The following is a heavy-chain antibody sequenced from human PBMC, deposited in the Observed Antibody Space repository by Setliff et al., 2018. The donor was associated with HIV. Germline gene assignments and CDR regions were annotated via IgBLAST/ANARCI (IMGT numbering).Heavy chain of an antibody. CDR1: GFTVSSNY. CDR2: IYSGGST. D-gene: IGHD3-3*01. Sequence: SCAASGFTVSSNYMSWVRQAPGKGLEWVSVIYSGGSTYYADSVKGRFTISRDNSKNTLYLQMNSLRAEDTAVYYCARFYDFWSGYQDYWGQGTLVTVSS. CDR3: ARFYDFWSGYQDY. J-gene: IGHJ4*02. V-gene: IGHV3-53*01.